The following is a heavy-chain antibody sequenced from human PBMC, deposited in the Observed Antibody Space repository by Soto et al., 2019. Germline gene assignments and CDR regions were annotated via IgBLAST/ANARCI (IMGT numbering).Heavy chain of an antibody. CDR2: ISSVGTTT. V-gene: IGHV3-11*01. D-gene: IGHD3-10*01. CDR1: GFKISYYY. CDR3: AKDQEGSGSHWLGYNYYGMDV. Sequence: PGGSLIISCESSGFKISYYYMSWIRQAPGKGLEWVSYISSVGTTTYYADSVKGRFSISMDNAKNSLYLQMNSLRAEDTAVYFCAKDQEGSGSHWLGYNYYGMDVWGQGTKVT. J-gene: IGHJ6*02.